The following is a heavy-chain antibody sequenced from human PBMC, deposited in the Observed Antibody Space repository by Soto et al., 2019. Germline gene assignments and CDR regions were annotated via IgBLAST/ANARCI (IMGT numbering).Heavy chain of an antibody. CDR2: IYYSGST. V-gene: IGHV4-59*07. D-gene: IGHD3-10*01. CDR1: GGSISSYY. J-gene: IGHJ5*02. Sequence: PSDTLSLTCTVAGGSISSYYWSWIRQPPGKGLEWIGYIYYSGSTNYNPSLKSRVTISVDTSKNQFSLKLSSVTAADTAVYYCARLRGRFHVLHSEGFDAWRQGTLVTVS. CDR3: ARLRGRFHVLHSEGFDA.